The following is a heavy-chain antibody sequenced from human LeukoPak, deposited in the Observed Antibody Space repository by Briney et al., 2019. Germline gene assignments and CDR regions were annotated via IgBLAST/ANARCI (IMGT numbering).Heavy chain of an antibody. D-gene: IGHD4-17*01. CDR1: GFIFSSYE. Sequence: GGSLRLSCAASGFIFSSYEMNWVRQAPGKGLEWLSYISSSGSTICYADSVKGRFTISRDNAKNSLYLQMSSLRAEDTAVYYCARGFLTVTTSFDYWGQGTLVTVSS. J-gene: IGHJ4*02. CDR3: ARGFLTVTTSFDY. CDR2: ISSSGSTI. V-gene: IGHV3-48*03.